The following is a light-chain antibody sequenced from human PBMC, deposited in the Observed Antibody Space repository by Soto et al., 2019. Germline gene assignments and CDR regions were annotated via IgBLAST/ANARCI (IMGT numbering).Light chain of an antibody. CDR2: QVS. J-gene: IGKJ2*01. V-gene: IGKV2-30*01. CDR3: MQGSHWSPRYT. Sequence: DVVMTQSPLSLPVTLGQPASISCRSSQSLVYGDANSFFNWFHQGPAQPPRRLIYQVSNRDSGVPDRFSGSGGATDFTLRIRRVEAEDVGVYYCMQGSHWSPRYTFGQGTKLEIK. CDR1: QSLVYGDANSF.